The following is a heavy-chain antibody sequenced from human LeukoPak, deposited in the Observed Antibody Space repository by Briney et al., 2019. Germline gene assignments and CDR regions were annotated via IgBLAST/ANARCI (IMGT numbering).Heavy chain of an antibody. J-gene: IGHJ4*02. V-gene: IGHV3-23*01. CDR1: GFTFSSYA. CDR3: AKDRCSSTSCYSAYGTFDY. CDR2: ISVSGGST. Sequence: GGSLRLSCAASGFTFSSYAMSWVRQAPGKGLEWVSAISVSGGSTYYADSVKGRFTISRDNPKNTVYLQMNSLRAEDTAVYYCAKDRCSSTSCYSAYGTFDYWGQGTLVNVSS. D-gene: IGHD2-2*01.